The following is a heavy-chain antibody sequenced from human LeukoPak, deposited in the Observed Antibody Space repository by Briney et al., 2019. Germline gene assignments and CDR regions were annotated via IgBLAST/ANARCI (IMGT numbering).Heavy chain of an antibody. CDR3: AREEGYDFWSGYTD. Sequence: TGGSLRLSCAASGFTFSSYWMSWVRQAPGKGLEWVANIKQDGSEKYYVDSVKGRFTISRDNAKNSLYLQMNSLRAEDTAVYYCAREEGYDFWSGYTDWGQGTLVTVSS. CDR2: IKQDGSEK. V-gene: IGHV3-7*01. CDR1: GFTFSSYW. D-gene: IGHD3-3*01. J-gene: IGHJ4*02.